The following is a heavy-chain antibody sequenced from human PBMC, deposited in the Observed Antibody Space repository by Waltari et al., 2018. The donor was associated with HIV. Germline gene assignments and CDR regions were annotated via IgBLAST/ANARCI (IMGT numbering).Heavy chain of an antibody. CDR2: INTYTGNT. CDR1: RLRFTNSG. V-gene: IGHV1-18*04. D-gene: IGHD6-19*01. Sequence: QVRLVQSGAEVKKPGAAVTVSCKAPRLRFTNSGFSWVRQAPGQGLEWMGWINTYTGNTDSAEKFQGRVTMTRDTFTNTIYMELTTLKSDDSARYYCVRDLSPMGKSGWYDSWGQGTAVTVSS. CDR3: VRDLSPMGKSGWYDS. J-gene: IGHJ1*01.